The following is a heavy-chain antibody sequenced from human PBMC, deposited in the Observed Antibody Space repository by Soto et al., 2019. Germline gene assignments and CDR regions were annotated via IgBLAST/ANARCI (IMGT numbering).Heavy chain of an antibody. V-gene: IGHV1-69*13. D-gene: IGHD6-13*01. Sequence: GASVKVSCKASGGTFSSYAISWVRQAPGQGLEWMGGIIPIFGTANYAQKFQGRVTITADESTGTAYMELSSLRSEDTAVYYCARVDGRYSSSWTYYYYYYGMDVWGQGTTVTVPS. J-gene: IGHJ6*02. CDR1: GGTFSSYA. CDR2: IIPIFGTA. CDR3: ARVDGRYSSSWTYYYYYYGMDV.